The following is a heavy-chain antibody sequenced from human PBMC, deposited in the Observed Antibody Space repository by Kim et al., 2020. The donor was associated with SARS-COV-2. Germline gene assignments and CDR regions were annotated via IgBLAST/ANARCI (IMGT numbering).Heavy chain of an antibody. V-gene: IGHV4-34*01. Sequence: SETLSLTCAVYGGSFSGYYWSWIRQPPGKGLEWIGEINHSGSTNYNPSLKSRVTISVDTSKNQFSLKLSSVTAADTAVYYCARGRYDFWSGYSYYFDYWGQGTLVTVSS. D-gene: IGHD3-3*01. CDR2: INHSGST. J-gene: IGHJ4*02. CDR3: ARGRYDFWSGYSYYFDY. CDR1: GGSFSGYY.